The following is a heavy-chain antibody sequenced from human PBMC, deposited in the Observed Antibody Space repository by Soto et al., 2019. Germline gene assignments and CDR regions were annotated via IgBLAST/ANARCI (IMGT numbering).Heavy chain of an antibody. V-gene: IGHV4-31*03. CDR3: TRGAPYSDGDTYFKQIDL. CDR1: GGSISSGGDY. D-gene: IGHD2-15*01. CDR2: IFYSGST. Sequence: QVQLQESGPGLVKASQTLSLTCTVSGGSISSGGDYWNWIRQHPGKGLEYIGYIFYSGSTYYNPSLTSRLTLSAETSTNQLSLELRSVTAADTAVYFCTRGAPYSDGDTYFKQIDLWCQGLLVTVSS. J-gene: IGHJ5*02.